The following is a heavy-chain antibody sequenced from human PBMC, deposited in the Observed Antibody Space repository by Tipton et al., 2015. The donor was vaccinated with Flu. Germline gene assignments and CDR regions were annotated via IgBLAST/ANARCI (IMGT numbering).Heavy chain of an antibody. CDR1: GDSLRSYY. Sequence: TLSLTCTVSGDSLRSYYWSWIRQSPGKGLEWIGQVFYSGTTNYNPSLKSRVTISVDTSKNQFSLKVTSVTAADTAVYYCAREWSGLDIWGQGTMVTVSA. V-gene: IGHV4-59*01. J-gene: IGHJ3*02. D-gene: IGHD3-3*01. CDR2: VFYSGTT. CDR3: AREWSGLDI.